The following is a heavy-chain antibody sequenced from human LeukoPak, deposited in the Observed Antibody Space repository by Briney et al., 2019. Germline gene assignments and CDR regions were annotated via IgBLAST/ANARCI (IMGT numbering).Heavy chain of an antibody. D-gene: IGHD3-22*01. CDR2: INPNRCGT. CDR1: GYTFTGYY. V-gene: IGHV1-2*06. Sequence: ASVKVSCKVSGYTFTGYYMHWVRHAPGPGLEWMGRINPNRCGTIYAQKFQGRVTMTRDTSISTAYMELSRLRSDDTAVYYCARVKISDSSGYNWGQGTLVTVSS. CDR3: ARVKISDSSGYN. J-gene: IGHJ4*02.